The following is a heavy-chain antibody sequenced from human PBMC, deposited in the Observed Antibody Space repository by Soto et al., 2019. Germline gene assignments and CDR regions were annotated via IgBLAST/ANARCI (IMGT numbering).Heavy chain of an antibody. CDR2: IYYSGST. J-gene: IGHJ6*02. CDR3: ARDSRFRLDGMDV. V-gene: IGHV4-31*03. Sequence: PSETLSLTCTVSGGSISSGGYYWSWIRQHPGKGLEWIGYIYYSGSTYYNPSLKSRVTISVDTSKNQSSLKLSSVTAADTAVYYCARDSRFRLDGMDVWGQGTTVTVSS. CDR1: GGSISSGGYY. D-gene: IGHD3-10*01.